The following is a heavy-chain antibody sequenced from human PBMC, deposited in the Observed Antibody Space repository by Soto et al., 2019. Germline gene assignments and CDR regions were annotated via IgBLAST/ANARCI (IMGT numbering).Heavy chain of an antibody. CDR1: GFTFSSYV. V-gene: IGHV3-30*03. CDR2: ISYDGSNK. Sequence: LRLSRAASGFTFSSYVMHWVRQAPGKGLEWVAVISYDGSNKYYADSVKGRFTISRDNSKNTLYLQMNSLRAEDTAVYYCASMAGYFDCWGQGTLVTVSS. D-gene: IGHD3-10*01. J-gene: IGHJ4*02. CDR3: ASMAGYFDC.